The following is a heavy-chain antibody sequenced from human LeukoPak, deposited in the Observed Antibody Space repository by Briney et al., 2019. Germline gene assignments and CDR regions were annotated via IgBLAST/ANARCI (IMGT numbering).Heavy chain of an antibody. V-gene: IGHV3-53*05. CDR1: GFTVSGNY. CDR2: IFNDGLT. Sequence: GGSLRLSCAASGFTVSGNYMSWVRQAPGKGLEWISVIFNDGLTYYADSVKGRFTISRDTSKNTLYLQMNSLRAEDTAVYYCAKVEAVADPEPDYWGQGTLVTVSS. CDR3: AKVEAVADPEPDY. J-gene: IGHJ4*02. D-gene: IGHD6-19*01.